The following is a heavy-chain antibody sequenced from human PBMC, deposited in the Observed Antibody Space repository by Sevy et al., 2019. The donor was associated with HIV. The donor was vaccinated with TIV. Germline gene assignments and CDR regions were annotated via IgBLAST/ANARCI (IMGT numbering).Heavy chain of an antibody. CDR1: GFTFSSYS. CDR2: ISSSPTVI. CDR3: VRWPGYYFDH. V-gene: IGHV3-48*02. D-gene: IGHD5-12*01. Sequence: GGSLRLSCIASGFTFSSYSMNWVRQAPGKGLEWVSFISSSPTVIYYADSVKGRFTPSRDNAENSVYLQMNSLRDEDTAVYYCVRWPGYYFDHWGQGTLVTVSS. J-gene: IGHJ4*02.